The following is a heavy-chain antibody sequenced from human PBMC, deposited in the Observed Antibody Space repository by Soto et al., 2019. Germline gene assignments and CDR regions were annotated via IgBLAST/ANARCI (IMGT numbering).Heavy chain of an antibody. CDR2: IYYSGST. CDR3: AGVTEDYFDY. CDR1: GGSISSYY. V-gene: IGHV4-59*01. Sequence: SETLSLTCTVSGGSISSYYWSWIRQPPGKGLEWIGYIYYSGSTNYNPSLKSRVTISVDASKNQFSLKLSSVTAADTAVYYCAGVTEDYFDYWGQGTLVTVSS. J-gene: IGHJ4*02.